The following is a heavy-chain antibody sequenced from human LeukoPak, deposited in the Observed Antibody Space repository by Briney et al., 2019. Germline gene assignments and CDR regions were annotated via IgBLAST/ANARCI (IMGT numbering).Heavy chain of an antibody. CDR1: GFTFSSFW. CDR2: INSDGSTR. J-gene: IGHJ4*02. V-gene: IGHV3-74*01. CDR3: ARGGYGAHMG. Sequence: GGSLRLSCAASGFTFSSFWMHWVRQVPGKGLVWVSGINSDGSTRGYADSVKGRFTISRDNAKNTLYLQMNSLRAEDTALYYCARGGYGAHMGWGQGTLVTVSS. D-gene: IGHD4-17*01.